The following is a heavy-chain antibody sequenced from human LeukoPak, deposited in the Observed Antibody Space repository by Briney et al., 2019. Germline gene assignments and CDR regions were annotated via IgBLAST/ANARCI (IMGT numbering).Heavy chain of an antibody. Sequence: GGPLRLSCATSGFTFSSYGMHWVRQAPGKGLEWVAVISYDGSNKYYADSVKGRFTISRDNSKNTLYLQMNSLRAEDTAVYYCAKGPELQYWGQGTLVTVSS. CDR2: ISYDGSNK. J-gene: IGHJ4*02. V-gene: IGHV3-30*18. CDR3: AKGPELQY. CDR1: GFTFSSYG. D-gene: IGHD1-26*01.